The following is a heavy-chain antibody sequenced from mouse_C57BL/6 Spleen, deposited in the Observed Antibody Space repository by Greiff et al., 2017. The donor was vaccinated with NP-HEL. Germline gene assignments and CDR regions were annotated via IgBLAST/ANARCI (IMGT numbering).Heavy chain of an antibody. J-gene: IGHJ4*01. CDR3: ARDFTTVVAYYAMDY. Sequence: EVQLVESGGGLVQPGGSLKLSCAASGFTFSDYYMYWVRQTPEKRLEWVAYISNGGGSTYYPDTVKGRFTISRDNAKNTLYLQMSRLKSEDTAMDYGARDFTTVVAYYAMDYWGQGTSVTVSS. V-gene: IGHV5-12*01. CDR1: GFTFSDYY. CDR2: ISNGGGST. D-gene: IGHD1-1*01.